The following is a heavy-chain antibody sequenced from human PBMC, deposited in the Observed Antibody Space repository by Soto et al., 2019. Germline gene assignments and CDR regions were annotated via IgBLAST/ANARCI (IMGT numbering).Heavy chain of an antibody. V-gene: IGHV3-30*03. D-gene: IGHD6-19*01. CDR1: GFTFSNYA. J-gene: IGHJ6*02. Sequence: QVQLVESGGGVVQPGRSLRRSCAAPGFTFSNYAMHWVRQAPGRGLEWMALISFDGRTKYYADSVKGRFTISRDNSNNTLFLQMNSLRPADTAVYYCARRAVPGHYYYYYYSLDVWGQGNTVTVSS. CDR3: ARRAVPGHYYYYYYSLDV. CDR2: ISFDGRTK.